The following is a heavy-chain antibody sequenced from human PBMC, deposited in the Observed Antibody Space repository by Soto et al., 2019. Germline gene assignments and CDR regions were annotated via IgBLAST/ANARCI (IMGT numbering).Heavy chain of an antibody. D-gene: IGHD3-3*01. CDR1: GFTFINYA. CDR3: VKDWSGDKSPCLDV. CDR2: ISGGTT. Sequence: GGSLRLSCATSGFTFINYAMTWVLQAPGEGLEWVSTISGGTTYYADSVKGRFTISRDNPKKTLELQMNSLRAEDAAVYYCVKDWSGDKSPCLDVWGQGTRVTIAS. V-gene: IGHV3-23*01. J-gene: IGHJ6*02.